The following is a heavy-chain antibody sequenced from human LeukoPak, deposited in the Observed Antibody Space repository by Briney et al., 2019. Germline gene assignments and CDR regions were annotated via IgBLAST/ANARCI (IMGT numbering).Heavy chain of an antibody. J-gene: IGHJ5*02. Sequence: PSETLSLTCTVSGGSISTYYWSWIRQPPGKGLEWIGYIYYTGSTSYNPSLKSRVTMSLDASKNQFSLELNSVTPADTAVYYCARGGNYWPQWWFDPWGRGTLVSVSS. CDR3: ARGGNYWPQWWFDP. V-gene: IGHV4-59*01. D-gene: IGHD1-26*01. CDR1: GGSISTYY. CDR2: IYYTGST.